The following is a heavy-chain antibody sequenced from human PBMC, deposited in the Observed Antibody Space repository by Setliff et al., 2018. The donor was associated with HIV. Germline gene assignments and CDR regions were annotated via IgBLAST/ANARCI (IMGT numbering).Heavy chain of an antibody. J-gene: IGHJ5*02. CDR2: MNPNSGNT. CDR1: GYTFTSYD. V-gene: IGHV1-8*02. CDR3: ARGTAPRPASVLEFLEWLFPNWFDP. Sequence: GASVKVSCKASGYTFTSYDINWVRQATGQGLEWMGWMNPNSGNTAYAQKFQGRVTMPRNTSISTAYMELSSLRSDDTAVYYCARGTAPRPASVLEFLEWLFPNWFDPWGQGTLVTVSS. D-gene: IGHD3-3*02.